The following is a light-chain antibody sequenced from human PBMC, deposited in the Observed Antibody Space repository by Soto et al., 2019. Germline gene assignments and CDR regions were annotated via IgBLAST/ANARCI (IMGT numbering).Light chain of an antibody. CDR2: DAS. V-gene: IGKV3-11*01. CDR3: QQRSNWPLT. CDR1: QNVSRY. Sequence: EVMLTQSPATLSLSPGERATLSCRASQNVSRYLAWYQQKPGQAPRLLIYDASNRATGIPARFSGSGSGTDFTLTISSLESEDFAVYYCQQRSNWPLTFGGGTKGEIK. J-gene: IGKJ4*02.